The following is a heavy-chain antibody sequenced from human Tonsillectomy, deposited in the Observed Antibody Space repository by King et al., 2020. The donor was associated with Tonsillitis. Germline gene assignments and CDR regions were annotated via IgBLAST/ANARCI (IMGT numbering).Heavy chain of an antibody. Sequence: QLVQSGAEVKKPGASVKVSCKASGYTFTSYGISWVRQAPGQGLEWMGWISAYNGNTNYAQKLQGRVTMTTDTSTSTAYMELRSLRSDDTAVYYCARDYDYVWGSYRDDAFDIWGQGTMVTVSS. J-gene: IGHJ3*02. CDR3: ARDYDYVWGSYRDDAFDI. CDR1: GYTFTSYG. V-gene: IGHV1-18*01. CDR2: ISAYNGNT. D-gene: IGHD3-16*02.